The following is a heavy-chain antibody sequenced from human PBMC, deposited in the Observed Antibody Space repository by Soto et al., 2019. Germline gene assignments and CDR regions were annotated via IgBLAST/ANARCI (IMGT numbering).Heavy chain of an antibody. CDR2: ISGSADST. Sequence: EVQLLESGGGFIHPGGSLRLSCAASGFSFSSFAMNWVRQAPGKGLEWVSIISGSADSTFYADSVKGRFTISRDNSKSTLYLQIHSLRAEDTAVYYCAKTRGAMIYAISVYGMDVWGQGTTVTVS. D-gene: IGHD2-8*01. CDR3: AKTRGAMIYAISVYGMDV. J-gene: IGHJ6*02. CDR1: GFSFSSFA. V-gene: IGHV3-23*01.